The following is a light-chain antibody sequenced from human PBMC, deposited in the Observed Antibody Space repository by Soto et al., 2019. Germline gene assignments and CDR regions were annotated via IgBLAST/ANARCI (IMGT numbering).Light chain of an antibody. CDR2: EVS. CDR1: NSDVGGYNY. CDR3: SSYTSISTLYV. V-gene: IGLV2-14*01. J-gene: IGLJ1*01. Sequence: QSVLTQPASVSGAPGQSITISCTGTNSDVGGYNYVSWYQQHPGKAPELMIYEVSHRPSGVSNRFSGSKSDNTASLTISGLQAEDEADYYCSSYTSISTLYVFGTGPKVTVL.